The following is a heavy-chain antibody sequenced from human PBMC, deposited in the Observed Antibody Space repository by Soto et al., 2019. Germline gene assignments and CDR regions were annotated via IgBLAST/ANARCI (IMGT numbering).Heavy chain of an antibody. CDR3: ARAGEVGAEYFEH. V-gene: IGHV5-51*01. Sequence: GESLKISCKGSGYSFTSYWIGWVRQMPGKGLEWMGIIYPGDSDTEYSPSFQGQVTISANKSISTAYLKWSSLKASDAAMYYCARAGEVGAEYFEHWGQGTLVTVSS. J-gene: IGHJ1*01. D-gene: IGHD1-26*01. CDR2: IYPGDSDT. CDR1: GYSFTSYW.